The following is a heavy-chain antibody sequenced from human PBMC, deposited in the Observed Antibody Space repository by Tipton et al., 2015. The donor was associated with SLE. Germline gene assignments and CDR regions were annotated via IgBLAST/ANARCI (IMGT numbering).Heavy chain of an antibody. D-gene: IGHD3/OR15-3a*01. Sequence: TLSLTCTVSGVSISSDGFYWSWIRQPAGMGLEWIGHIHTSGVTNSNPSLKSRVTISVETSKNQISLKLNSLTAADTAVYYCARAMAWTGDPLHFDYWGQGSLDTVSS. J-gene: IGHJ4*02. V-gene: IGHV4-61*09. CDR1: GVSISSDGFY. CDR3: ARAMAWTGDPLHFDY. CDR2: IHTSGVT.